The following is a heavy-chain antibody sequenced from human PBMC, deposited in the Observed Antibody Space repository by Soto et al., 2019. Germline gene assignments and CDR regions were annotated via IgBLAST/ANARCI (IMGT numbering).Heavy chain of an antibody. V-gene: IGHV3-33*01. CDR3: XXXXXXXXXXXXXXXXYYGMDV. J-gene: IGHJ6*02. CDR1: GFTFSSYG. CDR2: IWYDGSNK. Sequence: QVQLVESGGGVVQPGRSLRLSCAASGFTFSSYGMHWVRQAPGKGLEWVAVIWYDGSNKYYADSVKGRFTISRDNSKNTLXXXXXXXXXXXXXXXXXXXXXXXXXXXXXXXXXYYGMDVWGQGTTVTVSS.